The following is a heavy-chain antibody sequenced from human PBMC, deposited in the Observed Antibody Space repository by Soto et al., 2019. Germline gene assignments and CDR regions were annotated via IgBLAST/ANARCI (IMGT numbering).Heavy chain of an antibody. CDR3: ARSNKDIVVVPAAQILDY. CDR1: GYTLTELS. J-gene: IGHJ4*02. V-gene: IGHV1-24*01. Sequence: GASVXVSCKVSGYTLTELSMHWVRQAPGKGLEWMGGFDPEDGETIYAQKFQGRVTMTEDTSTDTAYMELSSLRSEDTAVYYCARSNKDIVVVPAAQILDYWGQGTLVTVSS. CDR2: FDPEDGET. D-gene: IGHD2-2*01.